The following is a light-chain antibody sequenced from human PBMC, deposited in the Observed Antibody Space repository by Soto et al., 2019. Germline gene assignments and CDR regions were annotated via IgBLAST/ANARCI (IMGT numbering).Light chain of an antibody. J-gene: IGKJ2*01. CDR2: AAS. CDR3: QQSFSAPPT. Sequence: DIQMTHSPSSLSASVGDRVTITCRASQSIGTYLNWYLQKPGKAPQLLIHAASSLQTGVPSRFSGSGSGTEFTLTISSLQPEDVRSFYCQQSFSAPPTFGQGTKLAIK. V-gene: IGKV1-39*01. CDR1: QSIGTY.